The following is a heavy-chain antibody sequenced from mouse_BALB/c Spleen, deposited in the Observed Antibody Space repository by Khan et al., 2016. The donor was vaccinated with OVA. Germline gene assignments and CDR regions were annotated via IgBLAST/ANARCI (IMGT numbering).Heavy chain of an antibody. D-gene: IGHD3-2*02. CDR2: IYPGTDNT. V-gene: IGHV1-76*01. J-gene: IGHJ2*01. CDR1: GYIFTSYW. CDR3: AREEALYYFDY. Sequence: QVHVKQSGAELVRPGASVKLSCKTSGYIFTSYWIHWIKQRSGQGLEWIARIYPGTDNTYYNERLKDKATLTADKSSSTAYMQLSSLKSEDSAVYFCAREEALYYFDYGGHGTTLTVSS.